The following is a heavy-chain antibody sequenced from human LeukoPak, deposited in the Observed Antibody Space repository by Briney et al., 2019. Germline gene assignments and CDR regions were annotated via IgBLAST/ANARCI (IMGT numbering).Heavy chain of an antibody. CDR3: ASDIVATSGDF. D-gene: IGHD5-12*01. CDR1: GFTFSDYD. Sequence: GGSLRLSCAASGFTFSDYDKSWIPQAPGKGLEWVAFITSSGADIYYADSVKGRFTISRDNAKNALFLRMSSLRVEDTATYYCASDIVATSGDFWGQGTPVSVSS. J-gene: IGHJ4*02. CDR2: ITSSGADI. V-gene: IGHV3-11*01.